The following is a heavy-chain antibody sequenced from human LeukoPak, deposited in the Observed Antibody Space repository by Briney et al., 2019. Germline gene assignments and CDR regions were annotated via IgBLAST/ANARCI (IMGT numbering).Heavy chain of an antibody. Sequence: GGSLRLSCAASGFTFSSYSMNWVRQAPGKGLGWVSSISSSSSYIYYADSVKGRFTISRDNAKNSLYLQMNSLRAEDTAVYYCARDREVEAVAGFDYWGQGTLVTVSS. J-gene: IGHJ4*02. D-gene: IGHD6-19*01. CDR1: GFTFSSYS. CDR3: ARDREVEAVAGFDY. CDR2: ISSSSSYI. V-gene: IGHV3-21*01.